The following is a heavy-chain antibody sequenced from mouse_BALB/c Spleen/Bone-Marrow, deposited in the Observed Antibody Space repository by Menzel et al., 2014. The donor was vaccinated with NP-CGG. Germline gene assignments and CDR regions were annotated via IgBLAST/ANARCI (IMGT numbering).Heavy chain of an antibody. V-gene: IGHV5-12-2*01. CDR3: ARRVWSRGGDY. CDR1: GFTFSSCT. CDR2: ISNGGGST. D-gene: IGHD2-10*02. J-gene: IGHJ4*01. Sequence: EVKLVESGGGLVQPGGSLKLSCAASGFTFSSCTMSWVRQTPEKRLEWVAYISNGGGSTYYPDTVKGRFTISRNNAKNTLYLQMSSLKSEDTAMYYCARRVWSRGGDYWGQGTSVTVSS.